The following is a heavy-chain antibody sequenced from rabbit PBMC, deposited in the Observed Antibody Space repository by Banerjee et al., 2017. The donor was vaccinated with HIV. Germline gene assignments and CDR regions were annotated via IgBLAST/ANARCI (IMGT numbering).Heavy chain of an antibody. V-gene: IGHV1S40*01. CDR1: GFDFSSSYW. CDR2: IYAGSGST. Sequence: QSLEESGGDLVKPGASLTLTCTASGFDFSSSYWISWVRQAPGKGLEWIACIYAGSGSTWYATWAKGRFTISKTSSTTVTLQMTSLTAADTATYFCTRDLGRGWGRYFNLWGPGTLVTVS. CDR3: TRDLGRGWGRYFNL. D-gene: IGHD4-1*01. J-gene: IGHJ4*01.